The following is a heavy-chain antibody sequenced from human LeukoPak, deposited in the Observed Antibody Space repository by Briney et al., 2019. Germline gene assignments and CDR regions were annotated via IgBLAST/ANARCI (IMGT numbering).Heavy chain of an antibody. CDR3: ARVELGPRYDYYGMDV. D-gene: IGHD1-26*01. CDR1: GYTFTSYG. V-gene: IGHV1-18*04. CDR2: ISAYNGNT. Sequence: ASVKLSCKASGYTFTSYGISWVRQAPGQGLEWMGWISAYNGNTNYAQKLQGRVTMTTDTSTSTAYMELRSLRSDDTAVYYCARVELGPRYDYYGMDVWGQGTTVTVSS. J-gene: IGHJ6*02.